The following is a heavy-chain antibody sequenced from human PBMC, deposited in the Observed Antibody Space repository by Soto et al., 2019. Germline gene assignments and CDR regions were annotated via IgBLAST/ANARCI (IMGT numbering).Heavy chain of an antibody. CDR2: ISYDGSNK. Sequence: GGSLRLSCAASGFTFSSYGMHWVRQAPGKGLEWVAVISYDGSNKYYADSVKGRFTISRDNSKNTLYLQMNSLRAEDTAVYYCASNGVGELKYYFDYWGQGTLVTVSS. J-gene: IGHJ4*02. D-gene: IGHD1-26*01. CDR1: GFTFSSYG. CDR3: ASNGVGELKYYFDY. V-gene: IGHV3-30*03.